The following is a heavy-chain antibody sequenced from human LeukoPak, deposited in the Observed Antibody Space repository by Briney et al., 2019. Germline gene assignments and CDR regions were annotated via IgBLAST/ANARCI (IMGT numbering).Heavy chain of an antibody. CDR1: GGSISSYY. V-gene: IGHV4-59*01. J-gene: IGHJ4*02. CDR3: ARLTTGEYYFDY. D-gene: IGHD4-17*01. CDR2: IYYSGST. Sequence: SETLSVTCTVSGGSISSYYWSWIRQPPGKGLEWICYIYYSGSTNYNPSLKSRVTISVDTSKNQFYLQLSSVTAADTAVYYCARLTTGEYYFDYWGQGTLVTVSS.